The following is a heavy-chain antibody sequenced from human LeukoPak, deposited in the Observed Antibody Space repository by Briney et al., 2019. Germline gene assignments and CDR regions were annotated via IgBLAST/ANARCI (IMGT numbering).Heavy chain of an antibody. CDR3: ARGRIAVARGAFDI. J-gene: IGHJ3*02. CDR1: GGSFSGYY. CDR2: INHSGST. V-gene: IGHV4-34*01. D-gene: IGHD6-19*01. Sequence: SETLSLTCAVYGGSFSGYYWSWIRQPPGKRLEWIGEINHSGSTNYNPSLKSRVTISVDTSKNQFSLKLSSVTAADTAVYYCARGRIAVARGAFDIWGQGTMVTVSS.